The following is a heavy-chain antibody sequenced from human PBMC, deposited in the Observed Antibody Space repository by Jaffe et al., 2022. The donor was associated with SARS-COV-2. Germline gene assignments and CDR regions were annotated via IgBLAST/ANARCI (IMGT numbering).Heavy chain of an antibody. D-gene: IGHD5-18*01. V-gene: IGHV3-23*04. Sequence: EVQLVESGGDLVQPGGSLSLSCAASGFTFSSYDFSWVRQAPGKGLEWVSTISSSGVTTYYADSVKGRFTVSRDNSKSTLYLRMNSLRAEDTAVYYCARKDTAINNLDCWGQGTLVTVSS. CDR1: GFTFSSYD. J-gene: IGHJ4*02. CDR3: ARKDTAINNLDC. CDR2: ISSSGVTT.